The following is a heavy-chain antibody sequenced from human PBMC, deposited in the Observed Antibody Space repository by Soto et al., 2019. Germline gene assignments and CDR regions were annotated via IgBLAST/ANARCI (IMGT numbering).Heavy chain of an antibody. CDR1: GFTFSSYA. V-gene: IGHV3-30-3*01. D-gene: IGHD3-10*01. J-gene: IGHJ5*02. CDR3: ARGHYYGSGSYRAPNWFDP. CDR2: ISYDGSNK. Sequence: VGSLRLSCAASGFTFSSYAMHWVRQAPGKGLEWVAVISYDGSNKYYADSVKGRFTISRDNSKNTLYLQMNSLRAEDTAVYYCARGHYYGSGSYRAPNWFDPWGQGTLVTVSS.